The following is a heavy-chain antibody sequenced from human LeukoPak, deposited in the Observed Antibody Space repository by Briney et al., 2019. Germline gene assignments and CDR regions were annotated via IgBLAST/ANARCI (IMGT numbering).Heavy chain of an antibody. CDR2: IKHDGSET. CDR3: AKNGGPHGMDV. D-gene: IGHD3-10*01. Sequence: GGSLRLSCAASGFTFSNIWMSCVRQAPGKALEGVASIKHDGSETNYVDSVKGRFTISRDNAKNSLHLQMNSLRAEDTAVYYCAKNGGPHGMDVWGQGTTVTVSS. V-gene: IGHV3-7*02. CDR1: GFTFSNIW. J-gene: IGHJ6*02.